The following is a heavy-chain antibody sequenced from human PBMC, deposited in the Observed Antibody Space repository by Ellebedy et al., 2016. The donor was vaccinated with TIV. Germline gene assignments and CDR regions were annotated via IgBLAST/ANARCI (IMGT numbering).Heavy chain of an antibody. J-gene: IGHJ4*02. CDR2: ISSSSSYI. D-gene: IGHD6-13*01. CDR1: GFTFSSYS. V-gene: IGHV3-21*01. CDR3: ALESYWSSSSWFDY. Sequence: GGSLRLXXAASGFTFSSYSMNWARQAPGKGLEWVSSISSSSSYIYYADSVKGRFTISRDNAKNSLYLQMNSLRAEDTAVYYCALESYWSSSSWFDYWGQGTLVTVSS.